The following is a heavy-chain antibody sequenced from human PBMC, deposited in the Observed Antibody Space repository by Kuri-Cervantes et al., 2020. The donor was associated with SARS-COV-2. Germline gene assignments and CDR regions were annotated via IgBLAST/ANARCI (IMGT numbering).Heavy chain of an antibody. Sequence: GESLKISCAASGFTFSSFAMSWVRQAPGKGLEWVSSISGSGVGTYYADSVKGRFTISRDNSKNTLYLQMNSLRVEDTAVYYCASVSTMGVSLDWGQGTLVTVSS. V-gene: IGHV3-23*01. J-gene: IGHJ4*02. CDR1: GFTFSSFA. D-gene: IGHD5-24*01. CDR2: ISGSGVGT. CDR3: ASVSTMGVSLD.